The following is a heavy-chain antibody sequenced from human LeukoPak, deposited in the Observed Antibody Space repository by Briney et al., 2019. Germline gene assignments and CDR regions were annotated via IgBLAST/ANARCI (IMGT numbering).Heavy chain of an antibody. V-gene: IGHV4-39*02. CDR3: ARERSKQQLPGYNWFDP. D-gene: IGHD6-13*01. CDR1: GGSITSGSYY. CDR2: VHNSGST. Sequence: SETLSLTCAVSGGSITSGSYYWGWVRQSPEKGLEWIGSVHNSGSTYYIPSLKNRLSISVDRSKNQFSLRLTSVTAADTAIYYCARERSKQQLPGYNWFDPWGQGTLITVSS. J-gene: IGHJ5*02.